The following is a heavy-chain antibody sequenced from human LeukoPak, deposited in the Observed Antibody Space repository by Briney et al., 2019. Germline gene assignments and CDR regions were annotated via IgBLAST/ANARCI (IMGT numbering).Heavy chain of an antibody. J-gene: IGHJ3*02. CDR3: ARDQDYAFDI. V-gene: IGHV3-21*05. D-gene: IGHD2-15*01. CDR2: ISSSSTYI. CDR1: GFTFSSYS. Sequence: PGRSLRLSCAASGFTFSSYSMNWVRQPPGKGLEWVSYISSSSTYIYYADSVKGRFTISRDNAKNSLYLQMNSLRAEDTAVYYCARDQDYAFDIWGQGTMVTVSS.